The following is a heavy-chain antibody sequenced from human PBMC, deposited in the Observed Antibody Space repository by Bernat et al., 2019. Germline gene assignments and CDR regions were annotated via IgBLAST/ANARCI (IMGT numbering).Heavy chain of an antibody. V-gene: IGHV1-58*01. CDR3: AAGYYYGSGSYYIPDY. D-gene: IGHD3-10*01. J-gene: IGHJ4*02. CDR1: GFTFTSSA. CDR2: IVVGSGNT. Sequence: QMQLVQSGPEVKKPGTSVKVSCKASGFTFTSSAVQWVRQARGQRLEWIGWIVVGSGNTNYAQKFQERVTITRDMSTSTAYMGLSSLRCEDTAVYYCAAGYYYGSGSYYIPDYWGQGTLVTVSS.